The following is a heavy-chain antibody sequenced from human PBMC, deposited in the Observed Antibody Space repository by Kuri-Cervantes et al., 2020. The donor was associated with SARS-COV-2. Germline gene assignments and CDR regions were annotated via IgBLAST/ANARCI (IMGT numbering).Heavy chain of an antibody. V-gene: IGHV3-30*02. CDR3: AREDIVVVPAARPFTYNWFDP. Sequence: GGSLRLSCAASGFTFSSYGMHWVRQAPGKGLEWVAFIRYDGSNKYYADSVKGRFTISRDNSKNTLYLQMNSLRAEDTAVYYCAREDIVVVPAARPFTYNWFDPWGQGTLVTVSS. D-gene: IGHD2-2*01. CDR2: IRYDGSNK. CDR1: GFTFSSYG. J-gene: IGHJ5*02.